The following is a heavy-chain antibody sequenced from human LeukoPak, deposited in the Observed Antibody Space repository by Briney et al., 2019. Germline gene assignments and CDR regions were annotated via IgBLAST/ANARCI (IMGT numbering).Heavy chain of an antibody. J-gene: IGHJ4*02. D-gene: IGHD6-13*01. CDR1: GGSISSYY. V-gene: IGHV4-4*07. CDR2: IYTSGST. Sequence: SETLSLTCTVSGGSISSYYWSWIRQPAGKGPEWIGRIYTSGSTNYNPSLKSRVTMSVDTSKNQFSLKLSSVTAADTAVYYCARERPVDSSSWYPVPPRDWGQGTLVTVSS. CDR3: ARERPVDSSSWYPVPPRD.